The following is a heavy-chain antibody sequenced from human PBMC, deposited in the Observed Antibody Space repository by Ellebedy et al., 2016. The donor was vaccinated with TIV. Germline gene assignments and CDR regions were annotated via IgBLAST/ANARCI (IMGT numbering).Heavy chain of an antibody. D-gene: IGHD1-26*01. CDR3: AKEGAGATYYYYYGMDV. Sequence: GESLKISCAASGFTFSSYAMSWVRQAPGKGLEWVSAISGSGGSTYYADSVKGRFTISRDNSKNTLYLQMNSLRAEDTAVYYCAKEGAGATYYYYYGMDVWGQGTTVTVSS. V-gene: IGHV3-23*01. CDR2: ISGSGGST. CDR1: GFTFSSYA. J-gene: IGHJ6*02.